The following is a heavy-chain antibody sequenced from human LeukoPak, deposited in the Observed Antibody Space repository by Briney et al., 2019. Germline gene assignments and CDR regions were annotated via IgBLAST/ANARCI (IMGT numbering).Heavy chain of an antibody. D-gene: IGHD2-15*01. CDR2: INHSGST. CDR1: GGSFSGYY. J-gene: IGHJ5*02. CDR3: ARAPRVVVAATGRGSFWFDP. V-gene: IGHV4-34*01. Sequence: SETLSLTCAVYGGSFSGYYWSWIRQPAGKGLEWIGEINHSGSTNYNPSLKSRVSISVDTSKNQLSLKLSSVTAADTAVYYCARAPRVVVAATGRGSFWFDPWGQGTLVTVSS.